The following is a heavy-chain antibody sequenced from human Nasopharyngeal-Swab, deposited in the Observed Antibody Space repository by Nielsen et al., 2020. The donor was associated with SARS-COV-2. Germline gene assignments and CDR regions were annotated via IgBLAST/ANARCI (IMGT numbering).Heavy chain of an antibody. V-gene: IGHV3-49*04. CDR2: ITSKTYGGTT. Sequence: GESLKISCTGSGFTFGAYAMSWVRQAPGKGLEWVGFITSKTYGGTTEYAASVKGRFTVSSDDSKSTAYLQMNSLKTEDTAVYYCTTDSSGYGNYWGQGTLVTVSS. J-gene: IGHJ4*02. CDR1: GFTFGAYA. CDR3: TTDSSGYGNY. D-gene: IGHD5-12*01.